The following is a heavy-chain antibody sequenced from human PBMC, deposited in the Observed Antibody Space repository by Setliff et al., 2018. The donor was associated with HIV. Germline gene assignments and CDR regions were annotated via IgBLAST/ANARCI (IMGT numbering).Heavy chain of an antibody. CDR2: LYYSGST. CDR3: ARRIAPGWWGGNSGDAFDL. J-gene: IGHJ3*01. V-gene: IGHV4-39*01. Sequence: SETLSLTCTVSGGSISSSSYYWGWIRQPPGKGLEWIGSLYYSGSTYYNPSLKSRVTMSVDTSKNQFSLKLSSVTAADTVVYYCARRIAPGWWGGNSGDAFDLWGQGTMVTVSS. D-gene: IGHD2-21*02. CDR1: GGSISSSSYY.